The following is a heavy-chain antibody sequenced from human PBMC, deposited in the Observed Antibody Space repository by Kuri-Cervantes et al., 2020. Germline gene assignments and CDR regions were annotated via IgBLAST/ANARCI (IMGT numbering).Heavy chain of an antibody. J-gene: IGHJ4*02. CDR3: ARSFRRGI. D-gene: IGHD3-16*01. CDR2: IKQDGSEK. Sequence: GESLKISCAASGFTFSSYWMSWVRRAPGKGLEWVANIKQDGSEKYYADSVKGRFTISRDNAKNSLYLQMNSLRDEDTAVYYCARSFRRGIWGQGTLVTVSS. V-gene: IGHV3-7*01. CDR1: GFTFSSYW.